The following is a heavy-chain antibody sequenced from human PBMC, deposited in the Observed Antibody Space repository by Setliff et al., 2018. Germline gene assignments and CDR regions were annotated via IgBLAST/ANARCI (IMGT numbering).Heavy chain of an antibody. D-gene: IGHD5-18*01. CDR3: ARAPLESGYNYGQGHYFDY. CDR1: GYSFTSFD. Sequence: ASVKVSCKTSGYSFTSFDVNWVRQATGQGLEWLGYIKPSDGGTKYAQKFQGRVTMTRDTSTSTVYMELSSLRSEDTAVYYCARAPLESGYNYGQGHYFDYWGQGTLVTVSS. V-gene: IGHV1-8*01. CDR2: IKPSDGGT. J-gene: IGHJ4*02.